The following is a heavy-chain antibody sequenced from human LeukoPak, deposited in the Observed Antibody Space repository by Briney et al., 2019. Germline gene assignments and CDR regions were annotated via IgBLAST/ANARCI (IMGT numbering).Heavy chain of an antibody. CDR2: ISSSSSTI. Sequence: GGSLRLSCAASGFTFSSYSMNWVRQAPGEGLEWVSDISSSSSTIYYADSVKGRFTISRDNAKNSLYLEMNSLRAEDTAVYYCVKDRTGYYDSSPDFDYWGQGALVTVSS. CDR3: VKDRTGYYDSSPDFDY. CDR1: GFTFSSYS. V-gene: IGHV3-48*01. D-gene: IGHD3-22*01. J-gene: IGHJ4*02.